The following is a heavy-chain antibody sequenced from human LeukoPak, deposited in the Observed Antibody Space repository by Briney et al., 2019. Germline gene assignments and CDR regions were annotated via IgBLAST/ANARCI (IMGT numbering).Heavy chain of an antibody. Sequence: SETLSLTCTVSGGSISGSSYYWGWIRQPPGKGLEWIGSIYYSGSTYYNPSLKSRVTISVDTSKNQFSLKLSSVTAADTAVYYCARDLYDFWSGSPRYYFDYWGQGTLVTVSS. CDR3: ARDLYDFWSGSPRYYFDY. V-gene: IGHV4-39*07. D-gene: IGHD3-3*01. CDR2: IYYSGST. CDR1: GGSISGSSYY. J-gene: IGHJ4*02.